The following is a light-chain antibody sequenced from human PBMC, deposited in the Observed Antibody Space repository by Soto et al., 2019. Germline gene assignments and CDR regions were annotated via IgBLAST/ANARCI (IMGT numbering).Light chain of an antibody. V-gene: IGKV1-5*01. CDR3: QQLNSYHPWT. CDR1: PSFSGT. Sequence: DIQMTPSPSTLAASVGDRVTITCGASPSFSGTFAWYQQKPGKAPKLLIFDASSLERGVPSRFSGSGSGTEFTLTISSLQHDDFATYYCQQLNSYHPWTFGQGTKVDIK. CDR2: DAS. J-gene: IGKJ1*01.